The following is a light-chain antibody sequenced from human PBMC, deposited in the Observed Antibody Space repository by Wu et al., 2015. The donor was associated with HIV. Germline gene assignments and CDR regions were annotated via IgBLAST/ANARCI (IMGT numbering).Light chain of an antibody. CDR1: QSVSSY. CDR2: DAS. CDR3: QQRSNWPLT. V-gene: IGKV3-11*01. J-gene: IGKJ4*01. Sequence: EIVLTQSPAILSLSPGERATLSCRASQSVSSYLAWYQQKPGQAPRLLIYDASNRATGIPARFSGSGSGTDFTLTISSLEPEDFAVYYCQQRSNWPLTFGGGTKVE.